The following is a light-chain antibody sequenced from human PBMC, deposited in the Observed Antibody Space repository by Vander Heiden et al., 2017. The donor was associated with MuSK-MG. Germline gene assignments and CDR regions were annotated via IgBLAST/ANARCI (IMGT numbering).Light chain of an antibody. V-gene: IGLV2-11*01. Sequence: QSALTQPPSVSGSPGHSVTISCTGTSGDIGSYYYVSWYQHPPGKAPRLIIYDVAKRPSGVPDRFSGSKSGRTASLTISGLQADDDADYYCCSYAGSDAFAVFGTGTKVTVL. CDR3: CSYAGSDAFAV. CDR2: DVA. J-gene: IGLJ1*01. CDR1: SGDIGSYYY.